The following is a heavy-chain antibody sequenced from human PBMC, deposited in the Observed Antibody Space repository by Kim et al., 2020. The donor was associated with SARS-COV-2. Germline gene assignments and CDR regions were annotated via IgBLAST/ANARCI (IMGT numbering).Heavy chain of an antibody. D-gene: IGHD6-19*01. V-gene: IGHV4-59*08. J-gene: IGHJ4*02. CDR3: ARLPDINGWPFDY. Sequence: SETLSLTCTISGASIGTDYWTWIRQPPGGGLECIGYIFYTGKTSYNPSLKSRVSLSLDTSRNQFSLKLNSVTAADSAVYFCARLPDINGWPFDYWAQGT. CDR1: GASIGTDY. CDR2: IFYTGKT.